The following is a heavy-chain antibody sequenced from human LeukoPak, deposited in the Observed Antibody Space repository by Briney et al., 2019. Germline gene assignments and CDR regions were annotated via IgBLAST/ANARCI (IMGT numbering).Heavy chain of an antibody. CDR2: ISGSGGST. CDR1: GFTFSSYA. J-gene: IGHJ6*04. V-gene: IGHV3-23*01. D-gene: IGHD3-10*02. CDR3: AELGITMIGGV. Sequence: GGSLGLSCAASGFTFSSYAMSWVRQAPGKGLEWVSSISGSGGSTYYADSVKGRFTISRDNAKNSLYLQMNSLRAEDTAVYYCAELGITMIGGVWGKGTTVTISS.